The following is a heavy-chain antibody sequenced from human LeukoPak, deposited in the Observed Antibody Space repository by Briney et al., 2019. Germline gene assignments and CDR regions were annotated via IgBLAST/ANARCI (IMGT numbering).Heavy chain of an antibody. J-gene: IGHJ4*02. V-gene: IGHV1-69*13. CDR1: GGTFSSYA. Sequence: ASVKVSCKASGGTFSSYAISWVRQAPGQGLEWMGGIIPIFGTANYAQKFQGRVTITADESTSTAYMELSSLRSEDTAVYYCARDRGDGYQGYFDYWGQGTLATVSS. CDR2: IIPIFGTA. CDR3: ARDRGDGYQGYFDY. D-gene: IGHD5-24*01.